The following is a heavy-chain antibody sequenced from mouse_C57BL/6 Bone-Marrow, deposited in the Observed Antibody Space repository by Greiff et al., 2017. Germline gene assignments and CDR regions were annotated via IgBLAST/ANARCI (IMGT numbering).Heavy chain of an antibody. D-gene: IGHD1-1*01. V-gene: IGHV14-4*01. Sequence: VQLQQSGAELVRPGASVKLSCTASGFNIKDDYMHWVKQRPEQGLEWIGWIDPENGDTEYASKFQGKATITADTSSNTAYLPLSSLTSEDTAVYYCTGVLLRYWFAYWGQGTLVTVSA. CDR3: TGVLLRYWFAY. CDR2: IDPENGDT. CDR1: GFNIKDDY. J-gene: IGHJ3*01.